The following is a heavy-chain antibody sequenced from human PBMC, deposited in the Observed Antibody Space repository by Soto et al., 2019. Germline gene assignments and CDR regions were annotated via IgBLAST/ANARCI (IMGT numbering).Heavy chain of an antibody. D-gene: IGHD6-6*01. J-gene: IGHJ4*02. CDR1: SGSLSGYY. Sequence: QVQLHQWGAGLLKPSETLSLACSLYSGSLSGYYWSWIRQPPGKGLEWIGEISPSGTTNYSPSLKSRVSKSVDTSKNQFSLNLTSLTAADTAVYYCARAPKVSGSAQTRPDFWGQGSLVTVSS. V-gene: IGHV4-34*01. CDR3: ARAPKVSGSAQTRPDF. CDR2: ISPSGTT.